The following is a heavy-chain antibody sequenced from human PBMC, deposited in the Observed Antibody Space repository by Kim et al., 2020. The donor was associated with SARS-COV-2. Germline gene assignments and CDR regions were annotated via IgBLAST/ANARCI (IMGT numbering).Heavy chain of an antibody. Sequence: YVDSVKGRFTRSSDNAKNSLYLQRSSLRTEDTAIYYCAALDTVQVPGGIWGQGTLVTVSS. V-gene: IGHV3-21*06. J-gene: IGHJ4*02. CDR3: AALDTVQVPGGI. D-gene: IGHD3-10*01.